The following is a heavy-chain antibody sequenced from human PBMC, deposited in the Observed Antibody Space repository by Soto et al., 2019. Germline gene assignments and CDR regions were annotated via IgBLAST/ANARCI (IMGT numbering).Heavy chain of an antibody. D-gene: IGHD6-19*01. CDR2: IYWDDDK. CDR3: AHRLQWLAPFDY. J-gene: IGHJ4*02. Sequence: GVGWIRQPPGKALEWLALIYWDDDKRYSPSLKSRLTSTKDTSKNQVVLTMTNMDPVDTATYYCAHRLQWLAPFDYWGQGTLLTVSS. V-gene: IGHV2-5*02. CDR1: G.